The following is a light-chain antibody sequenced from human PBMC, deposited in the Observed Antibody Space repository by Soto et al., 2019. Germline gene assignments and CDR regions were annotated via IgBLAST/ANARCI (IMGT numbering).Light chain of an antibody. CDR2: GAS. CDR3: QHRST. V-gene: IGKV3-15*01. Sequence: EIVMAQSPATVSVSPGERATLSCRASQSVSSNLAWYQQKPGQAPRLLIYGASTKATGIPARFSGSGSGTEFTLTISNLQSEDFGVYYCQHRSTFGGGTKVEIK. J-gene: IGKJ4*01. CDR1: QSVSSN.